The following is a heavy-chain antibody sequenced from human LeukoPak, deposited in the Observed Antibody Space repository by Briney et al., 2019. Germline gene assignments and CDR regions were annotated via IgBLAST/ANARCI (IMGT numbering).Heavy chain of an antibody. J-gene: IGHJ4*02. CDR1: GYTFTTYD. V-gene: IGHV1-8*01. CDR2: MNPNSGNT. D-gene: IGHD3-10*01. CDR3: ARANYYGSGKKDLDY. Sequence: ASAKVSCKASGYTFTTYDINWVRQATGQGLEWMGWMNPNSGNTGYAQKLQGRVTMTRNTSMSTAYMELNSLRSEDTAVYYCARANYYGSGKKDLDYWGQGTLVTVSS.